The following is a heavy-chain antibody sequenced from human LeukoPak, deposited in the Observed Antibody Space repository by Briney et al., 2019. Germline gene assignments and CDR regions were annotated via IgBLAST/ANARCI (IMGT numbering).Heavy chain of an antibody. CDR2: IKQDGSET. D-gene: IGHD5-24*01. CDR1: GFTFSTYW. CDR3: ANGDGFDY. V-gene: IGHV3-7*01. J-gene: IGHJ4*02. Sequence: GRSLRLSCATSGFTFSTYWMSWVRQAPGKGLEWVANIKQDGSETYYADSVEGRFTIFRDNAKNSLYLQMDSLRVEDTAVYYCANGDGFDYWGQGTLVIVSS.